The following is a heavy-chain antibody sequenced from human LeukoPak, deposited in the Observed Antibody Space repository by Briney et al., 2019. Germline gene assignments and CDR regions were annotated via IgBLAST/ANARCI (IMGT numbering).Heavy chain of an antibody. CDR3: ARLWAYYDILTGLESPDYYYYGMDV. CDR2: INHSGST. V-gene: IGHV4-34*01. D-gene: IGHD3-9*01. CDR1: GGSFSGYY. Sequence: PSETLSLTCAVYGGSFSGYYWSWIRQPPGKGLEWIGEINHSGSTNYNPSLKSRVTISVDTSKNQFSLKLSSVTAADTAVYYCARLWAYYDILTGLESPDYYYYGMDVWGQGTTVTVSS. J-gene: IGHJ6*02.